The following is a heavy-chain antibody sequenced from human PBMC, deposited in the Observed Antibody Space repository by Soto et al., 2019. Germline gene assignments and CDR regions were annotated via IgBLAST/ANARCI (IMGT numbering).Heavy chain of an antibody. CDR1: GYTFTSYG. V-gene: IGHV1-18*01. CDR2: ISAYNGNT. CDR3: ARAGYSSGWHHRGGMDV. J-gene: IGHJ6*02. Sequence: QVQLVQSGAEVKKPGASVKVSCKASGYTFTSYGISWVRQAPGQGLEWMGWISAYNGNTNYAQKLQGRVTMTTDTSTSTAYLELRSLRSDDTAVYYCARAGYSSGWHHRGGMDVWGQGTTVTVSS. D-gene: IGHD6-19*01.